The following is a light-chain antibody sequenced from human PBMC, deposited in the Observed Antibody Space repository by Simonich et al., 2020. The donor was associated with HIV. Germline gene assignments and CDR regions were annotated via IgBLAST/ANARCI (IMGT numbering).Light chain of an antibody. V-gene: IGKV1-39*01. J-gene: IGKJ3*01. CDR2: AAS. CDR3: QQSRSTPFT. CDR1: PSISTY. Sequence: DIQMTQSPSSLSASVGDRVTITCRAIPSISTYLNWYQHKTGKDPKLLIYAASSLESGVPSRFSGSGSGTDFTLTISSLQPEDFATYFCQQSRSTPFTFGPGTKVDIK.